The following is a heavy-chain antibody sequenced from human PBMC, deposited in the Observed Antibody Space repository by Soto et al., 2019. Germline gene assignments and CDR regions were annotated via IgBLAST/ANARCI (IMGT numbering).Heavy chain of an antibody. V-gene: IGHV3-23*01. J-gene: IGHJ4*02. CDR1: GFTFSSYA. CDR3: AKARPSTAMVLGNYYFDY. Sequence: EVQLLESGGGLVQPGGSLRLSCAASGFTFSSYAMRWVRQAPGKGLECVSVISGSGGRTYYAESVKGRFTISRDNSKNTLYLQMNSLRAEDTAVYYCAKARPSTAMVLGNYYFDYWGQGTLVTVSS. D-gene: IGHD5-18*01. CDR2: ISGSGGRT.